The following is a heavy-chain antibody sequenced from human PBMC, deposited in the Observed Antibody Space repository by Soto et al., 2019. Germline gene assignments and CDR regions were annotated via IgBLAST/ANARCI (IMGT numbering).Heavy chain of an antibody. V-gene: IGHV1-69*02. D-gene: IGHD3-22*01. CDR3: ARGYYYDSSGYYSGPLFDY. CDR2: IIPILGIA. CDR1: GGTFSRYT. Sequence: SVTVSCKASGGTFSRYTSSWVRQAPGQGLEWMGRIIPILGIANYAQKFQGRVTITADKSTSTAYMELSSLRSEDTAVYYCARGYYYDSSGYYSGPLFDYWGQGTLVTVSS. J-gene: IGHJ4*02.